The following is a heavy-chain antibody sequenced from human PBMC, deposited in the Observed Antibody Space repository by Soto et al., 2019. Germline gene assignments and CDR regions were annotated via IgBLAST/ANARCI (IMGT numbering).Heavy chain of an antibody. CDR2: IYYSGST. Sequence: QVQLQESGPGLVKPSETLSLTCTVSGGSVSSDSYYWSWIRQPPGKGLEWIGYIYYSGSTNYNPSLKSRVTISVDTSKNQFSLKLSSVTAADTAVYYCARDREDSGYDRFDYWGQGTLVTVSS. CDR1: GGSVSSDSYY. J-gene: IGHJ4*02. CDR3: ARDREDSGYDRFDY. V-gene: IGHV4-61*01. D-gene: IGHD5-12*01.